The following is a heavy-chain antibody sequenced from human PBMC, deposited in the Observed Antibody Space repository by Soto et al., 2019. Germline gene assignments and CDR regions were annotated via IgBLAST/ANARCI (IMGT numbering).Heavy chain of an antibody. CDR3: ARGRWLQLPDQ. V-gene: IGHV3-7*01. J-gene: IGHJ4*02. CDR2: IKQDGSEK. Sequence: EVQLVESGGGLVQPGGSLRLSCAASGFTFSSYWMIWVRQAPGKGLEWVANIKQDGSEKNYVDSVKGRFTISRDNAKSSVRLQMNSLRAEDTAVYYCARGRWLQLPDQWGQGTLVTVSS. D-gene: IGHD5-12*01. CDR1: GFTFSSYW.